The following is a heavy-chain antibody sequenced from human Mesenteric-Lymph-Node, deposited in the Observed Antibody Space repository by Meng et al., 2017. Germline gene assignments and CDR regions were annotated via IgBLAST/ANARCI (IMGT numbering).Heavy chain of an antibody. V-gene: IGHV3-33*08. CDR2: IWYDGSNK. J-gene: IGHJ4*02. D-gene: IGHD5-18*01. Sequence: GGSRRLSGAASGFTFSSYGMHWVRQAPGKGLEGVAVIWYDGSNKYYADSVKGRFTISRDNSKNTLYLQMNSLRAEDTAVYYCARDGVDTARASYDYWGQGTLVTVSS. CDR3: ARDGVDTARASYDY. CDR1: GFTFSSYG.